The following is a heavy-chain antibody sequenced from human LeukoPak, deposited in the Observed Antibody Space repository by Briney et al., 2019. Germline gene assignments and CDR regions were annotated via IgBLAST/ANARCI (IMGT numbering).Heavy chain of an antibody. CDR1: GYTFTTYA. J-gene: IGHJ6*03. CDR2: ISTYNGNT. Sequence: ASVKVSCKASGYTFTTYAMNWVRQAPGQGLEWMGWISTYNGNTNYAQILQGRVTITTDTSTSTAYMELRSLRSDDTAVYYCARDGWPSYYYYMDVWGKGTTVTVSS. V-gene: IGHV1-18*01. CDR3: ARDGWPSYYYYMDV.